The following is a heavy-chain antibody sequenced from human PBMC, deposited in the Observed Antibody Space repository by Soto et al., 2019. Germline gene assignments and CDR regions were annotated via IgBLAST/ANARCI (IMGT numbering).Heavy chain of an antibody. J-gene: IGHJ5*02. Sequence: SETLSLTCAVYGGSFSGYYWSWIRQPPGKGQEWIGEINHSGSTNYNPSLNSRVTISVDTSKNQFSLKLSSVTAADMAVYYFARAGVVATIRSRFDPWGQGTLVTVSS. CDR2: INHSGST. CDR3: ARAGVVATIRSRFDP. D-gene: IGHD5-12*01. V-gene: IGHV4-34*01. CDR1: GGSFSGYY.